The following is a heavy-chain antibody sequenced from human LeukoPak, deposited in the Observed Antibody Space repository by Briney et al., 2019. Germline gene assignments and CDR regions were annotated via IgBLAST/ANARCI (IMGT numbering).Heavy chain of an antibody. D-gene: IGHD6-13*01. CDR3: ARHPPPNSSSWRAWFDL. Sequence: SETLSLTCTVSGGSISSSSYYWGWIRQPPGKGLEWIGTMYYSGRTYYNPSLKSRVTISVDTSKNQFSLKLRFVTVADTAVYYCARHPPPNSSSWRAWFDLWGQGTLVTVSS. V-gene: IGHV4-39*01. CDR1: GGSISSSSYY. CDR2: MYYSGRT. J-gene: IGHJ5*02.